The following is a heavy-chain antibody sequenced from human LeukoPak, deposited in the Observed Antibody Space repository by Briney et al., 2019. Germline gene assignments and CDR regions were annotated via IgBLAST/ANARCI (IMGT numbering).Heavy chain of an antibody. Sequence: VASVKVSCKASGYTFTGYYMHWVRQAPGQGLEWVGWINPKTGGTDYAQRFQGSVTMTRDTSINTAYMELNRLKFDDTAVFYCARARGLIYSDYDLFDYWGQGTLVTVSS. J-gene: IGHJ4*02. CDR3: ARARGLIYSDYDLFDY. D-gene: IGHD5-12*01. CDR1: GYTFTGYY. CDR2: INPKTGGT. V-gene: IGHV1-2*02.